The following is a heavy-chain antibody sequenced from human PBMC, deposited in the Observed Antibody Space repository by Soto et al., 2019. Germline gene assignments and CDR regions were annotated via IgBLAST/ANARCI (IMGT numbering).Heavy chain of an antibody. CDR1: GFTFSSYG. D-gene: IGHD5-12*01. V-gene: IGHV3-33*01. CDR2: IWYDGSNK. Sequence: GESLKISCAASGFTFSSYGMHWVRQAPGKGLEWVAVIWYDGSNKYYADSVKGRFTISRDNSKNTLYLQMNSLRAEDTAVYYCARDGDIVATNYYYGMDVWGQGTTVTVSS. CDR3: ARDGDIVATNYYYGMDV. J-gene: IGHJ6*02.